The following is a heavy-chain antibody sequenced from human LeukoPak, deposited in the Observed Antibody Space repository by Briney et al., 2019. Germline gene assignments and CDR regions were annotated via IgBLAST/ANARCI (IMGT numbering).Heavy chain of an antibody. CDR2: ISSRSSYI. V-gene: IGHV3-21*01. CDR3: ARARSRTENGMDV. Sequence: GGSLRLSCAASGFTFSSYSMNWVRQAPGKGLEWVSSISSRSSYIYYADSLKGRFTISRDNAKNSLSLQMNSLRAEDTAVYYCARARSRTENGMDVWGQGTTVTVSS. CDR1: GFTFSSYS. J-gene: IGHJ6*02.